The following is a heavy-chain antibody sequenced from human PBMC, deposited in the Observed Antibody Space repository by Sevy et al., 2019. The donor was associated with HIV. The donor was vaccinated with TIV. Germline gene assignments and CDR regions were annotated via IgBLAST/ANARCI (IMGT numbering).Heavy chain of an antibody. Sequence: GGSLRLSCAASGFTVSSNYMSWVRQAPGKGLGWVSVIYSGGSTYYADSVKGRFTISRDNSKNTLYLQMNSLRAEDTAVYYCARSLYSYGPIDYWGQGTLVTVSS. CDR1: GFTVSSNY. V-gene: IGHV3-53*01. CDR3: ARSLYSYGPIDY. D-gene: IGHD5-18*01. CDR2: IYSGGST. J-gene: IGHJ4*02.